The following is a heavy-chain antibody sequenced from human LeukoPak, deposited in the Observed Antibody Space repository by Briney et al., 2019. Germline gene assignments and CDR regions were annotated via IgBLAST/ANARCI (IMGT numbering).Heavy chain of an antibody. D-gene: IGHD3-3*01. V-gene: IGHV3-23*01. CDR1: GFRFSSYA. Sequence: PGGSLRLSCAASGFRFSSYAMSWVRQAPGKGLEWVSAISGSGVSTYYADSVKGRFTVSRDNSKNTLYLQMSSLRAEDTAVYYCARDQLRFLEWLFNYFEYWGQGTLVTVSS. CDR3: ARDQLRFLEWLFNYFEY. J-gene: IGHJ4*02. CDR2: ISGSGVST.